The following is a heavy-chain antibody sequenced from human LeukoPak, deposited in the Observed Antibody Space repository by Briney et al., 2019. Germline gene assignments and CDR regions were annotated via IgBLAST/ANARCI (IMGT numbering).Heavy chain of an antibody. V-gene: IGHV3-23*01. Sequence: PGGSLRLSCVASGFTFSNYAMSWVRQAPGKGLEWVSGISSSGSSTFFADHVKGRFTIARDNAKSSLYLQMNTLQAEDTAVYYCARRATGSSSLFYYYMDVWGKGTTVSASS. CDR2: ISSSGSST. D-gene: IGHD1-26*01. J-gene: IGHJ6*03. CDR3: ARRATGSSSLFYYYMDV. CDR1: GFTFSNYA.